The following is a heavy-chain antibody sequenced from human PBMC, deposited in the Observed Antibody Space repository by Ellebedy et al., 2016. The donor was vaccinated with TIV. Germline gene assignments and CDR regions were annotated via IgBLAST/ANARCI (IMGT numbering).Heavy chain of an antibody. CDR3: ASIGDRSYYYGMDV. CDR2: INHSGST. D-gene: IGHD4-17*01. Sequence: SETLSLXCAVYGGSFSGYHWSWIRQPPGKGLEWIGEINHSGSTNYNPSLKSRVTISVDTSKNQFSLKLSSVTAADTAVYYCASIGDRSYYYGMDVWGQGTTVTVSS. J-gene: IGHJ6*02. CDR1: GGSFSGYH. V-gene: IGHV4-34*01.